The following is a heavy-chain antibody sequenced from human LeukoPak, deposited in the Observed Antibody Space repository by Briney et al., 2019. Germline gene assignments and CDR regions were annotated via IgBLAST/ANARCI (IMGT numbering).Heavy chain of an antibody. J-gene: IGHJ4*02. CDR2: MSNSGHTI. Sequence: GGSLRLSCAASGFTFGDYYMTWIRQAPGKGLEWVTYMSNSGHTIKEADSVKGRFTISRDNAQNSLFLQMKSLRAEDTAVYYCARYRVITNDYFDSWGQGILVTVSS. D-gene: IGHD3-16*01. CDR3: ARYRVITNDYFDS. CDR1: GFTFGDYY. V-gene: IGHV3-11*01.